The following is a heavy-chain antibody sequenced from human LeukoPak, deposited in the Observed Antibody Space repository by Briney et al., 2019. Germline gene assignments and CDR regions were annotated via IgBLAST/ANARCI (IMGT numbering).Heavy chain of an antibody. CDR2: ISASGVST. V-gene: IGHV3-23*01. Sequence: GGSLRLSCAASGFTFSDSAMTWVSQAPGKGLEWVSLISASGVSTYYADSVKGRFTISRDNSNTTLYLQMGSLRAGDTAVYFCGRDIQLSYWGQGTLVTVSS. D-gene: IGHD1-1*01. J-gene: IGHJ4*02. CDR1: GFTFSDSA. CDR3: GRDIQLSY.